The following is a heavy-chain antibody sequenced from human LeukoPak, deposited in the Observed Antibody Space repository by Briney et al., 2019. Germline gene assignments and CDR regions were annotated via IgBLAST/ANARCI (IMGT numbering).Heavy chain of an antibody. CDR3: ARDIGGSYSEYFQH. CDR1: GFTFSSYS. J-gene: IGHJ1*01. CDR2: ISSSSSTI. Sequence: GGSLRLSCAASGFTFSSYSMNWVRQAPGKGLEWVSYISSSSSTIYYADSVKGRFTISRDNAKNSLYLLMNSLRAEDTAVYYCARDIGGSYSEYFQHWGQGTLVTVSS. D-gene: IGHD1-26*01. V-gene: IGHV3-48*01.